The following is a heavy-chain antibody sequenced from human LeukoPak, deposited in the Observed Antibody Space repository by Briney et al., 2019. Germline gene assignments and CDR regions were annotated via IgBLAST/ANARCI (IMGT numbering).Heavy chain of an antibody. CDR3: ARGAVAGLFDY. V-gene: IGHV4-34*01. Sequence: SETLSLTCAVYGGSFSGYYWSWIRQPPGKGLEWIGEINHSGSTNYNPSLKSRVTISVDTSKNQFSLKLSSVTAADTAVYYCARGAVAGLFDYWGQGTLVTVSS. CDR2: INHSGST. CDR1: GGSFSGYY. J-gene: IGHJ4*02. D-gene: IGHD6-19*01.